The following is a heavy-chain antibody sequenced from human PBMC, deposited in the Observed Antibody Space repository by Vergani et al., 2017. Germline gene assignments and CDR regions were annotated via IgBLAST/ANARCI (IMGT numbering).Heavy chain of an antibody. CDR1: GYSFTSYW. V-gene: IGHV5-10-1*03. CDR3: ATGDIVVVVDSDYYYYYGMDV. CDR2: IDPSDSYT. D-gene: IGHD2-15*01. Sequence: EVQLVQSGAEVKKPGESLRISCKGSGYSFTSYWISWVRQMPGKGLEWMGRIDPSDSYTNYSPSFQGHVTISADKSISTAYLQWSSLKASDTAMYYCATGDIVVVVDSDYYYYYGMDVWGQGTTVTVSS. J-gene: IGHJ6*02.